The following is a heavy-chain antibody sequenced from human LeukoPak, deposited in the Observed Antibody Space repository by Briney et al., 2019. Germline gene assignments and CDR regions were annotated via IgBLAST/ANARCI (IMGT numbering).Heavy chain of an antibody. CDR2: ISGSGGST. Sequence: GGSLRLSCAASGFTHWVRQAPGKGLEWVSAISGSGGSTYYADSVKGRFTISRDNSKNTLYLQMNSLRAEDTAVYYCAKAGGLRTARDWGQGTLVTVSS. CDR3: AKAGGLRTARD. J-gene: IGHJ4*02. V-gene: IGHV3-23*01. CDR1: GFT. D-gene: IGHD1-14*01.